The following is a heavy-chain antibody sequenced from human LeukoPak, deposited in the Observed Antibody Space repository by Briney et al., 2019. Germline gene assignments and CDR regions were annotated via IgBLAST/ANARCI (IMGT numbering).Heavy chain of an antibody. Sequence: PGGSLRLSCAASGFTFSSYGMSWVRQAPGKGLEWVSAISGSGGSTYYADSVKGRFTISRDNSKNTLYLQMNSLRTEDMGVYYCARGGVLAATDYWGQGALVTVSS. CDR1: GFTFSSYG. D-gene: IGHD4/OR15-4a*01. V-gene: IGHV3-23*01. CDR2: ISGSGGST. J-gene: IGHJ4*02. CDR3: ARGGVLAATDY.